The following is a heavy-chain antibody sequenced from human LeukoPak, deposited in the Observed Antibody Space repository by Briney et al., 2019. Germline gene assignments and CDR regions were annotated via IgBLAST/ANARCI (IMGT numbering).Heavy chain of an antibody. Sequence: PGRSLRLSCAASGFTFSSYGMHWVRQAPGKGLEWVAVIWYDGSNKYYADSVKGRFTTSRDNSKNTLYLQMNSLRAEDTAVYYCASVYYYDISDAFDIWGQGTMVTVSS. CDR2: IWYDGSNK. CDR1: GFTFSSYG. D-gene: IGHD3-22*01. J-gene: IGHJ3*02. V-gene: IGHV3-33*01. CDR3: ASVYYYDISDAFDI.